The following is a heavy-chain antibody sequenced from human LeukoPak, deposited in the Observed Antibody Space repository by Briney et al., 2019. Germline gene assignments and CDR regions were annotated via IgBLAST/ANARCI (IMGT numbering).Heavy chain of an antibody. CDR3: ATFPIFKNYYYMDV. Sequence: SETLSLTCAVYGGSFSGYYWSWIRQPPGKGLEWIGEINHSGSTNYNPSLKSRVTISVDTSRNQFSLKLSSVTAADTAVYYCATFPIFKNYYYMDVWGKGTTVTVSS. CDR2: INHSGST. V-gene: IGHV4-34*01. J-gene: IGHJ6*03. CDR1: GGSFSGYY. D-gene: IGHD3-9*01.